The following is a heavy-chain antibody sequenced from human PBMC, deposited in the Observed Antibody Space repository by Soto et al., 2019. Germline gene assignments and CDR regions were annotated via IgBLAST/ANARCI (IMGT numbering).Heavy chain of an antibody. Sequence: QVQLQESGPGLVKPSETLSLTCTVSGGSISSYYWSWIRQPPGKGLEWIGYIYYSGSTNYNPSLKSRVTISVDTSKNQFSLKRSSVTAADTAVYYCAGSGSIAARPVDYWGQGTLVTVSS. CDR3: AGSGSIAARPVDY. CDR1: GGSISSYY. J-gene: IGHJ4*02. D-gene: IGHD6-6*01. CDR2: IYYSGST. V-gene: IGHV4-59*01.